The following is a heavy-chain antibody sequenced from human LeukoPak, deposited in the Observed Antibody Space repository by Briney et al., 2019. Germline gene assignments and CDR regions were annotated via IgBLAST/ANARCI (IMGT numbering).Heavy chain of an antibody. CDR3: ARVPTYYYDSSGYYPD. CDR1: GYTFTGYY. D-gene: IGHD3-22*01. J-gene: IGHJ4*02. CDR2: INPNSGGT. V-gene: IGHV1-2*02. Sequence: ASVKVSCKASGYTFTGYYMHWVRQAPGQGLEWMGWINPNSGGTNYPQKFQGRVSMTRDTSVSTAYMELSRLRSDDTAVYYCARVPTYYYDSSGYYPDWGQGTLVTVSS.